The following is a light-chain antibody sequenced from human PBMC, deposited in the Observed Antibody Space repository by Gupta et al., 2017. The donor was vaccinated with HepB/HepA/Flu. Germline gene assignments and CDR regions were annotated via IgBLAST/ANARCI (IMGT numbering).Light chain of an antibody. CDR2: GTS. Sequence: EIVMTQSPATLSVSPGERVTLSCRASQSVGTNLAWYQQKPGQAPRLLIYGTSTRATGIPARFSGSGSGTDFTLTISNLQSEDFAVYYCQQYNNWPFTFGPGTRVDIK. V-gene: IGKV3-15*01. CDR3: QQYNNWPFT. J-gene: IGKJ3*01. CDR1: QSVGTN.